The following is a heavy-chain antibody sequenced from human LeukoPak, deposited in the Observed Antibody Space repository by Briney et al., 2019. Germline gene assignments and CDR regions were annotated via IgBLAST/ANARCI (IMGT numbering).Heavy chain of an antibody. CDR3: ARSDRSSWYHDY. CDR1: GYTFTGYY. D-gene: IGHD6-13*01. V-gene: IGHV1-46*01. CDR2: INPSGGST. Sequence: ASVKVSCKASGYTFTGYYMHWVRRAPGQGLEWMGIINPSGGSTSYAQKFQGRVTMTRDTSTSTVYMELSSLRSEDTAVYYCARSDRSSWYHDYWGQGTLVTVSS. J-gene: IGHJ4*02.